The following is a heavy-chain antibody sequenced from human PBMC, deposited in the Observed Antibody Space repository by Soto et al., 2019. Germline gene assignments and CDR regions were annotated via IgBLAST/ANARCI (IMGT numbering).Heavy chain of an antibody. V-gene: IGHV3-7*01. CDR3: ARDDRYRGPVDY. CDR2: VSSDGRDK. CDR1: GFSFSSYL. D-gene: IGHD3-16*02. J-gene: IGHJ4*02. Sequence: EVQLEESGGGLVQPGGSLRLSCAASGFSFSSYLMSWVRQAPGKGPEWVAIVSSDGRDKTYAESVKGRFTISRDNAENSLFLQMNSLRADDTAVYYWARDDRYRGPVDYWGQGALVTVSS.